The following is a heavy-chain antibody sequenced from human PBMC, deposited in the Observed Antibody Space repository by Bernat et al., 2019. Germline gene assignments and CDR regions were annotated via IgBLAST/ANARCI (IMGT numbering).Heavy chain of an antibody. J-gene: IGHJ4*02. CDR1: GYTFTDYA. Sequence: QVQLVQSGSELKKPGASVKISCKTSGYTFTDYALNWVRQAPGQGLEWMGWIDTNTGNPTYAQGFTGRFVFSLDTSVSTTYLQISSLKAEDTAVFYCARSTKDKSGFFDHWGQGTLATVSS. CDR2: IDTNTGNP. D-gene: IGHD5-12*01. CDR3: ARSTKDKSGFFDH. V-gene: IGHV7-4-1*02.